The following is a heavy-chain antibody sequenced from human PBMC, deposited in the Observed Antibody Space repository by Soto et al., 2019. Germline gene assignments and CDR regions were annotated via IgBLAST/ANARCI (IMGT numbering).Heavy chain of an antibody. J-gene: IGHJ6*02. CDR2: ISAYNGNT. Sequence: GASVKVSCKASGYTFTSYGISWVRQAPGQGLEWMGWISAYNGNTNYAQKLQGRVTMTTDTSTSTAYMELRSLRSDDTAVYYCARGGRHYSSGYYLPFSGMDVWGQGTTVTVSS. CDR3: ARGGRHYSSGYYLPFSGMDV. V-gene: IGHV1-18*01. D-gene: IGHD3-22*01. CDR1: GYTFTSYG.